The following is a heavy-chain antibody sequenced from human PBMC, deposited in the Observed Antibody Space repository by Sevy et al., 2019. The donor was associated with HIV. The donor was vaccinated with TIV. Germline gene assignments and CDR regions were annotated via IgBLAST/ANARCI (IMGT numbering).Heavy chain of an antibody. J-gene: IGHJ4*02. Sequence: GGSLRLSCEASGFTFSRYGMHWVRQAPGKGLDWVAFISYDGTDKYYADSVKGRFTISRDSTKNTLSLQMNSLRAEDRAVYYCARDGITNGWYRGYYFDYWGQGTLVTVSS. V-gene: IGHV3-30*19. CDR2: ISYDGTDK. CDR3: ARDGITNGWYRGYYFDY. D-gene: IGHD6-19*01. CDR1: GFTFSRYG.